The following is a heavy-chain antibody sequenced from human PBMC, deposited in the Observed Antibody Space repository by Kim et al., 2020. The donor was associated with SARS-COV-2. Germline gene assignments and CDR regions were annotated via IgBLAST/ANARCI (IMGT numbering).Heavy chain of an antibody. CDR3: ASDFSGSDDDSKRGEY. D-gene: IGHD3-10*01. V-gene: IGHV3-48*02. Sequence: GGSLRLSCAASGFTFSSYGMNWVRQVPGKGLECISYISGSGTTISYADSVKGRFSISRDNAKELLYLQMNSLRDEDTAVYYCASDFSGSDDDSKRGEYWGQGTPVTVSS. CDR2: ISGSGTTI. CDR1: GFTFSSYG. J-gene: IGHJ4*02.